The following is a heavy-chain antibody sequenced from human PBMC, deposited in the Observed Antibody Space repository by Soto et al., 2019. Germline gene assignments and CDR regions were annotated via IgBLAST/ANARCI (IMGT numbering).Heavy chain of an antibody. V-gene: IGHV3-30-3*01. J-gene: IGHJ6*02. CDR3: ARDPGQWLARYGMDV. D-gene: IGHD6-19*01. CDR2: ISHDGHNK. CDR1: GFTFSTYA. Sequence: ESGGGVVQPGRSLRLSCAGSGFTFSTYAIHWVRQAPGKGLEWVAVISHDGHNKYYTDSVKGRITISRDNSKKTLFLQINSLTTEDTAVYYCARDPGQWLARYGMDVWGQGTTVTVSS.